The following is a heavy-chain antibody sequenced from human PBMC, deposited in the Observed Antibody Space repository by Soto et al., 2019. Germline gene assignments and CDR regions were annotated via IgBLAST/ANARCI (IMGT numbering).Heavy chain of an antibody. CDR3: ARSGDNYNVLDY. CDR2: IYSSGST. V-gene: IGHV3-53*01. J-gene: IGHJ4*02. Sequence: PGGSLRLSCAASGFTVSNNYMSWVRQAPGKGLEWVSIIYSSGSTYYADSVKGRFTISRDNSKNTLYLQMNSLRAEDTAIYFCARSGDNYNVLDYWGPGTPVTVSS. CDR1: GFTVSNNY. D-gene: IGHD3-10*02.